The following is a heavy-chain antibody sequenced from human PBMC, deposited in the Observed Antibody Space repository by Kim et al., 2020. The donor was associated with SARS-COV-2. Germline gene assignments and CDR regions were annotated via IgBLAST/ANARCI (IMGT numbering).Heavy chain of an antibody. V-gene: IGHV4-34*01. CDR3: ARASSTSLISSYDY. CDR1: GGSFSGYY. J-gene: IGHJ4*02. D-gene: IGHD2-2*01. Sequence: SETLSLTCAVYGGSFSGYYWSWIRQPPGKGLEWIGEINHSGSTNYNPSLKSRVTISVDTSKNQFSLKLSSVTAADTAVYYCARASSTSLISSYDYWGQGTLVTVSS. CDR2: INHSGST.